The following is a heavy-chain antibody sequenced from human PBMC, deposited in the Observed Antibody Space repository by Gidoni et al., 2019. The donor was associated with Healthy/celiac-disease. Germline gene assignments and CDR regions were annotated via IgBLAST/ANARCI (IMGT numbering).Heavy chain of an antibody. Sequence: QVQLQQWGAGLLKPSETLSLTCAVYGGSFSGYYWSWIRQPPGTGLEWIGEINHSGSTNYNPSLKSRVTISVDTSKNQFSLKLSSVTAADTAVYYCARNIVLMVYAPTCFDPWGQGTLVTVSS. CDR1: GGSFSGYY. CDR3: ARNIVLMVYAPTCFDP. CDR2: INHSGST. D-gene: IGHD2-8*01. J-gene: IGHJ5*02. V-gene: IGHV4-34*01.